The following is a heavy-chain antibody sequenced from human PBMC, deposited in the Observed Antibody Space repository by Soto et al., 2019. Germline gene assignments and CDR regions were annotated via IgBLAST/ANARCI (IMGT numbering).Heavy chain of an antibody. CDR1: GFTFTSYG. CDR3: AKDLYGVTDF. J-gene: IGHJ4*02. D-gene: IGHD4-17*01. V-gene: IGHV3-23*01. CDR2: FGAGVDST. Sequence: EVQLLESGGGLVQPGGSLRLSCAASGFTFTSYGMGWFRQPPGKGLEWVPSFGAGVDSTYFADSVRGRFTISRDKSNNTLYLLMNSLRAEDTAIYFCAKDLYGVTDFWGQGALVTVSS.